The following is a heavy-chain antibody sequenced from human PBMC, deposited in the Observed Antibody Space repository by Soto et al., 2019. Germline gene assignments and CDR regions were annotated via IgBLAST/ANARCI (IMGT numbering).Heavy chain of an antibody. CDR3: AREGIGGNWFDP. CDR2: IIPIFGTA. Sequence: ASVKVSCKASGGTFSSYAISWVRQAPGQGLEWMGGIIPIFGTANYAQKFQGRVTITADESTSTAYMELSSLRSEDTAVYCCAREGIGGNWFDPWGQGTLVTVSS. V-gene: IGHV1-69*13. D-gene: IGHD1-26*01. J-gene: IGHJ5*02. CDR1: GGTFSSYA.